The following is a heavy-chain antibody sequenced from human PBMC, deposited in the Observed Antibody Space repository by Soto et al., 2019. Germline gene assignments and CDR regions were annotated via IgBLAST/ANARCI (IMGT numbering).Heavy chain of an antibody. CDR1: GGSIISFC. Sequence: SETLSLTCSVAGGSIISFCGSCIRKTAGKGLEWIGRVYSSGTTDYNPSLNSRATLSVETSKNQFSLKLSSVTAADTAVYYCARDIGSYAYGEGYRGQGIQVTVSS. J-gene: IGHJ4*02. CDR2: VYSSGTT. D-gene: IGHD3-10*01. V-gene: IGHV4-4*07. CDR3: ARDIGSYAYGEGY.